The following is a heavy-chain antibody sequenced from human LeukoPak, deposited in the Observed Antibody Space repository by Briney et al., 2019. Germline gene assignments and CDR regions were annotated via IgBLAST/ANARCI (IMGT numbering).Heavy chain of an antibody. V-gene: IGHV3-21*01. Sequence: GWSLRLSCVTSGFTFSRYSMRWVRQAPGKGLEWVSSIYFTGNYISYADSVKGRFTISRDNAKNSLYLQMNSLRAEDTAVYYCAREFNTVGNFDYWGQGTLVTVSS. D-gene: IGHD3-10*01. J-gene: IGHJ4*02. CDR2: IYFTGNYI. CDR1: GFTFSRYS. CDR3: AREFNTVGNFDY.